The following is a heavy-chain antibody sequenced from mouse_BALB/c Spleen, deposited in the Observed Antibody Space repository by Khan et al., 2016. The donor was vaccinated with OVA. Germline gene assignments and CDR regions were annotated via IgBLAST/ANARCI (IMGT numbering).Heavy chain of an antibody. D-gene: IGHD1-1*01. J-gene: IGHJ3*01. CDR2: VNPSTGNT. V-gene: IGHV1-7*01. Sequence: QVQLQQSGAELAKPGASVKMSCKASGYTFTNYWMHWVKQRPGQGLVWIGYVNPSTGNTEYNQKFKNKATLTADKSSSTAYLQLSSLTSEDSAVYYCVNHGSSSAWFTYWGQGTLVTVSA. CDR3: VNHGSSSAWFTY. CDR1: GYTFTNYW.